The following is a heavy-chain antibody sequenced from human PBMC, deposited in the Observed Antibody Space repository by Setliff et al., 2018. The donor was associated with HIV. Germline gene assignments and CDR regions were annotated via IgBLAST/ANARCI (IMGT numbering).Heavy chain of an antibody. CDR3: AREGYASGTLGDFDY. CDR1: GFSFSGYA. Sequence: PGGSLSLSCAASGFSFSGYAVHWVRQAPGKGLDWVAVISADSSVKFYADSVKCRFSVSRDNSKRTLYLQMNNLRAEDTALYYCAREGYASGTLGDFDYWGQGTLVTVSS. J-gene: IGHJ4*02. CDR2: ISADSSVK. D-gene: IGHD3-10*01. V-gene: IGHV3-30*04.